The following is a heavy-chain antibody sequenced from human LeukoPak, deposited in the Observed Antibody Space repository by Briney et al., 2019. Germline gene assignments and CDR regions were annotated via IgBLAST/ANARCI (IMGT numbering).Heavy chain of an antibody. CDR3: ARGSDSSGYYSPVDY. D-gene: IGHD3-22*01. V-gene: IGHV4-34*01. Sequence: PSETLSFTCGVYGGSFSGHYWSWIRQPPGKGLEWIGEINHSGSTNYSPSLESRVTMSVDTSKNQFSLKLSSVTAADTAVYYCARGSDSSGYYSPVDYWGQGTLVTVSS. CDR2: INHSGST. CDR1: GGSFSGHY. J-gene: IGHJ4*02.